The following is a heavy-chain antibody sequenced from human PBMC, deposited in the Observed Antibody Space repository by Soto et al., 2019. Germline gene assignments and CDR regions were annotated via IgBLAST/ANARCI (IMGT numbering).Heavy chain of an antibody. Sequence: ASVKVSCKASGYTFTTYGISWVRQAPGQGLEWMGWISTYNGDTNYAQKLQGRVTMTTDTSTSTAYMELRSLRSDDTAVYYCARPYCSATSCHNWFDPWGQGTLVTVSS. CDR1: GYTFTTYG. V-gene: IGHV1-18*01. CDR3: ARPYCSATSCHNWFDP. D-gene: IGHD2-2*01. CDR2: ISTYNGDT. J-gene: IGHJ5*02.